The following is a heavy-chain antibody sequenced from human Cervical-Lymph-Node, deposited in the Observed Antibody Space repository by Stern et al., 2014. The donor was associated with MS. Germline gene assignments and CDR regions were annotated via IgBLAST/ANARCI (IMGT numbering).Heavy chain of an antibody. CDR1: GYTFTMFG. J-gene: IGHJ4*02. D-gene: IGHD3-22*01. CDR3: ARVDYYESSGFFMY. V-gene: IGHV1-18*01. CDR2: ISPCTSNT. Sequence: VQLVESGPEVKKPGASVRVPCKASGYTFTMFGLSWVRQAPGQGLEWMGRISPCTSNTNFAEKFQGRVTLTTDTSTDTAYMELRNLKSDDTAVYYCARVDYYESSGFFMYWGQGTLVTVSS.